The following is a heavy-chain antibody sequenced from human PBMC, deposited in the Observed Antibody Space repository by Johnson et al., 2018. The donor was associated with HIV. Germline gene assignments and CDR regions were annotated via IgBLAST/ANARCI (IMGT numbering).Heavy chain of an antibody. Sequence: QMLLVESGGGVVRPGGSLRLSCAASGFTFSKYGMRWVRQAPGKGLAWVAVISYDGNTTYYADSVKGRITISRDNSKNALYLQMNSLRTEDTAMYYCAKTIFGVVSDAFDIWGQGTMVTVSS. CDR3: AKTIFGVVSDAFDI. CDR2: ISYDGNTT. J-gene: IGHJ3*02. V-gene: IGHV3-30*18. D-gene: IGHD3-3*01. CDR1: GFTFSKYG.